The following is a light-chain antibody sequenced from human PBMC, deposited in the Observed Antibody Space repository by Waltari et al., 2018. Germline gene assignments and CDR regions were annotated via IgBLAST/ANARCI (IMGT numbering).Light chain of an antibody. V-gene: IGLV3-19*01. J-gene: IGLJ3*02. CDR2: GQD. CDR3: LSRDTTSTRV. Sequence: SSELTQDPAVSVALGQTVSITCQGDSLRRYYASWYQQRPGQAPILLLYGQDNRPSRIPDRFSGSTSGNTASLTITGAQAEDEADYYCLSRDTTSTRVFGGGTRLTV. CDR1: SLRRYY.